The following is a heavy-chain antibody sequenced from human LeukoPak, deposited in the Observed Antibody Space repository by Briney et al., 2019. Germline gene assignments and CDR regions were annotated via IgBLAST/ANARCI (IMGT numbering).Heavy chain of an antibody. V-gene: IGHV3-30*02. CDR1: GFTFSSYA. D-gene: IGHD6-13*01. CDR3: AKDFRAAAGTVYWYFDL. CDR2: IRYDGSNK. J-gene: IGHJ2*01. Sequence: GGSLRLSCAASGFTFSSYAMHWVRQAPGKGLEWVAFIRYDGSNKYYADSVKGRFTISRDNSKNTLYLQMNSLRAEDTAVYYCAKDFRAAAGTVYWYFDLWGRGTLVTVSS.